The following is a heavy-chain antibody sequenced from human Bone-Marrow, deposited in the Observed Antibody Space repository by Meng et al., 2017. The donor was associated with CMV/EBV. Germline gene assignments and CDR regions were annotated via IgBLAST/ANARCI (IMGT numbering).Heavy chain of an antibody. CDR2: ISSSSYI. D-gene: IGHD3-3*01. V-gene: IGHV3-21*01. CDR3: AREVGYDFWSGYYVDY. Sequence: GESLKISCAASGFTFSSYSMNWVRQAPGKGLEWVSSISSSSYIYYADSVKGRFTISRDNAKNSLYLQMNSLRAEDTAVYYCAREVGYDFWSGYYVDYWGQGTRVTGSS. J-gene: IGHJ4*02. CDR1: GFTFSSYS.